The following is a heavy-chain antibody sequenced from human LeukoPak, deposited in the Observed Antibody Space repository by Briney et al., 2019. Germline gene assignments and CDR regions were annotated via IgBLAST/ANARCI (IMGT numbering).Heavy chain of an antibody. D-gene: IGHD6-19*01. CDR2: ISGSGDST. CDR3: AKDEQQWLVHGY. J-gene: IGHJ4*02. Sequence: GGSLRLSCAASGFTFSSYAMSWVRQAPGKGLEWVSAISGSGDSTYYADSVKGRFTISRDNSKNTLYLQMNSLRAEDTAVYYCAKDEQQWLVHGYWGQGTLVTVSS. CDR1: GFTFSSYA. V-gene: IGHV3-23*01.